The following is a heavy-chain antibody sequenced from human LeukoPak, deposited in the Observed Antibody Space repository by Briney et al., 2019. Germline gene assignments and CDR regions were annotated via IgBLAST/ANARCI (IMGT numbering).Heavy chain of an antibody. J-gene: IGHJ5*02. V-gene: IGHV4-34*01. CDR2: INHSGST. CDR3: AASPGGAVVITTWDWFDP. Sequence: SETPSLTCAVYGGSFSGYYWSWIRRPPGKGLEWIGEINHSGSTKYNASLKSRVTISVDTSKNQFSLNLSSVTAADTAVYYCAASPGGAVVITTWDWFDPWGQGTLVTVSS. D-gene: IGHD3-22*01. CDR1: GGSFSGYY.